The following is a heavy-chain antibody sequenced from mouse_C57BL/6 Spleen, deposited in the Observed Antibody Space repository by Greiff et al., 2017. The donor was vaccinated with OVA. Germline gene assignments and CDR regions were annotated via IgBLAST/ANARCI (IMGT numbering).Heavy chain of an antibody. V-gene: IGHV2-9-1*01. CDR1: GFALTSYA. D-gene: IGHD2-2*01. Sequence: VQLQESGPGLVAPSQSLSITCTVSGFALTSYAISWVRQPPGKGLEWLGVIWTGGGTNYNSALKSRLSISKDNAKSQVFLKMNSLQTDDTARYYCARGGYDGGDYFDYWGQGTTLTVSS. CDR3: ARGGYDGGDYFDY. J-gene: IGHJ2*01. CDR2: IWTGGGT.